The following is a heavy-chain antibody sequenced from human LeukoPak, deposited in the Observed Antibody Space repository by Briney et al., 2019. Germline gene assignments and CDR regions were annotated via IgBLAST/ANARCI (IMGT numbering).Heavy chain of an antibody. CDR2: ISASGGRT. CDR1: GFTFITYG. J-gene: IGHJ4*02. Sequence: GGSLRLSCVASGFTFITYGMTWVRQAPGKGLEWVSTISASGGRTHHADSVKGRFTISRDNSKNTLYLQMNSLRAEDTAVYYCAKDPSTLTLTDDYWGQGTLVTVSS. CDR3: AKDPSTLTLTDDY. V-gene: IGHV3-23*01.